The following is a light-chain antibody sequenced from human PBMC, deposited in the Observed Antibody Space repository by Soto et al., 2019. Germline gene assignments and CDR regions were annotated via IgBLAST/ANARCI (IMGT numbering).Light chain of an antibody. J-gene: IGLJ1*01. V-gene: IGLV2-8*01. CDR1: SSDVGGYNF. CDR3: SSYAGNNIYV. CDR2: EVN. Sequence: QSALTQPPSASGSPGQSVTISCTGTSSDVGGYNFVSWYQQHPGKAPKLMISEVNKRPSGVPDRFSGSKSGNTASLTVSGLQAEDEVDYFCSSYAGNNIYVFGTGTKLTVL.